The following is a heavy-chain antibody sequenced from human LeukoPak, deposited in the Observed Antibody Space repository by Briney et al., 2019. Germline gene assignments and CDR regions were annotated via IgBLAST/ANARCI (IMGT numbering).Heavy chain of an antibody. CDR1: GYTFTSYD. CDR2: MNPNSGNT. CDR3: ARRKPTSGAQYWFDP. J-gene: IGHJ5*02. Sequence: GASVKVSCKASGYTFTSYDINWVRQATRQRLEWMGWMNPNSGNTGYAQEFQGRVTMTRDTSISTAYMELSSLTSEDTAVYYCARRKPTSGAQYWFDPWGQGTLVTVSS. V-gene: IGHV1-8*01. D-gene: IGHD3-10*01.